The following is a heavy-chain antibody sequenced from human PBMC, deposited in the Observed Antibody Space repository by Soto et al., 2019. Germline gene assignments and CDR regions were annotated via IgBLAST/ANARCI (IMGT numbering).Heavy chain of an antibody. J-gene: IGHJ4*02. Sequence: ESGGGVVQPGRSLRLSCAGSGFPLSFYVVHWVRQAPGKGLEWVAVVSFDGNNQYYSDFAKGRFTISRDNSKNTVVLQMNSLRPEYTAIYYCAILYVWGSDFDLWGQGTPVTVSS. CDR1: GFPLSFYV. D-gene: IGHD3-16*01. V-gene: IGHV3-30*03. CDR2: VSFDGNNQ. CDR3: AILYVWGSDFDL.